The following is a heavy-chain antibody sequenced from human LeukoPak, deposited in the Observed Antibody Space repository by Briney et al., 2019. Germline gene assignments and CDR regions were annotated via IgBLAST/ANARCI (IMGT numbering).Heavy chain of an antibody. CDR1: GFTVSSND. CDR3: ARSGRGTYYYFDL. V-gene: IGHV3-53*01. J-gene: IGHJ4*02. CDR2: IYSGGSP. D-gene: IGHD1-26*01. Sequence: PGGSLRLSCAASGFTVSSNDMSWVRQAPGKGLEWVSVIYSGGSPYYADSVKGRFTISRDNSKNTLYLQMNSLRAEDTAVYYCARSGRGTYYYFDLWGQGTLVTVSS.